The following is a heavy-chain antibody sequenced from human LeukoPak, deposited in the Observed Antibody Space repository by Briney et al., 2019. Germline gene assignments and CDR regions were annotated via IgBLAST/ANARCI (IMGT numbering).Heavy chain of an antibody. Sequence: ASVKVSCKASGYTSTRYGISWVRQAPGQGPEWMGWISGYNGNTNYAQKFQGRVTMTTDTSTSTAYMELRSLRSDDTAVYYCARDLAVATLPTFDYWGQGILVTVSS. V-gene: IGHV1-18*01. CDR3: ARDLAVATLPTFDY. D-gene: IGHD6-19*01. CDR2: ISGYNGNT. CDR1: GYTSTRYG. J-gene: IGHJ4*02.